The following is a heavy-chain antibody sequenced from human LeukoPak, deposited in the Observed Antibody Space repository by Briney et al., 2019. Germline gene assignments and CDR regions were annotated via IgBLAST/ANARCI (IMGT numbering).Heavy chain of an antibody. J-gene: IGHJ1*01. CDR2: IYYSGST. CDR3: ARGLRGGDWPKYFQH. D-gene: IGHD2-21*02. CDR1: GGSISSSSYY. V-gene: IGHV4-39*07. Sequence: SETLSLTCTVSGGSISSSSYYWGWIRQPPGKGLEWIGSIYYSGSTYYNPSLKSRVTISVDTSKNQFSLKLSSVTAADTAVYYCARGLRGGDWPKYFQHWGQGTLVTVSS.